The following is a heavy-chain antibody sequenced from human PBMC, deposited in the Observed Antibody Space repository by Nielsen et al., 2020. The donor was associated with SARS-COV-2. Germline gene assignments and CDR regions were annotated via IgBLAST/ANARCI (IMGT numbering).Heavy chain of an antibody. J-gene: IGHJ6*02. CDR3: ASGVVVVPALDYYYYGMDV. CDR2: INTNTGNP. V-gene: IGHV7-4-1*02. D-gene: IGHD2-2*01. Sequence: WVRQAPGQGLAWMGWINTNTGNPTYAQGFTGRFVFSLDTSVSTAYLQISSLKAEDTAVYYCASGVVVVPALDYYYYGMDVWGQGTTVTVSS.